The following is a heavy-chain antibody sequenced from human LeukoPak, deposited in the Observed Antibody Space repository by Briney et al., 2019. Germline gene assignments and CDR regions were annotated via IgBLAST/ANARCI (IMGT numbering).Heavy chain of an antibody. CDR1: GFTFSTYW. V-gene: IGHV3-7*01. CDR3: ARDVIGGDTLDS. CDR2: IKQDGSEK. D-gene: IGHD2-21*02. Sequence: GGSLRLSCAASGFTFSTYWMSWVRQAPGKGLEWVANIKQDGSEKYFVDSVKGRFTISRDNAKNSLNLQMNSLRAEDTAVYYCARDVIGGDTLDSWGQGTLVTVSS. J-gene: IGHJ4*02.